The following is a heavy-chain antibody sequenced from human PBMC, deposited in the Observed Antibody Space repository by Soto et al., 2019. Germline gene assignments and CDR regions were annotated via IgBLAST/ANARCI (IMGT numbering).Heavy chain of an antibody. D-gene: IGHD1-26*01. J-gene: IGHJ4*02. CDR2: MEPSTGRT. CDR3: ARGVSAGVDY. Sequence: ASVKVSCKASGYSFTSLDINWVRQTAGQGLEWMGWMEPSTGRTGYAQKFQGRVTMTRDTSINTAYMELTTLTSDDTAFYYCARGVSAGVDYWGQGTLVTSPQ. CDR1: GYSFTSLD. V-gene: IGHV1-8*01.